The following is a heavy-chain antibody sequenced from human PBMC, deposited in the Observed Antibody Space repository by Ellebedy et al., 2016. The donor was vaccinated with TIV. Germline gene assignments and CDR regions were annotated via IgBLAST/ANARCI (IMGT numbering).Heavy chain of an antibody. CDR3: ARGPEYYTYSSSYQIYYNYGMDV. J-gene: IGHJ6*02. D-gene: IGHD2/OR15-2a*01. V-gene: IGHV3-23*01. CDR2: ISGRGINT. CDR1: GFNFKIYS. Sequence: GGSLRLSXEASGFNFKIYSMAWVRQGPGKGLEWVSGISGRGINTEYEDSVKGRFTISRDNSKNTLYLQMNSLRADDTAVYYCARGPEYYTYSSSYQIYYNYGMDVWGQGTTVTVSS.